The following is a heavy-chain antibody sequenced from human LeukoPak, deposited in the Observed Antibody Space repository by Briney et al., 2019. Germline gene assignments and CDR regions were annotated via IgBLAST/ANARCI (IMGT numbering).Heavy chain of an antibody. CDR2: IDPSDSYT. CDR3: ARYGDWTYYYYGMGV. V-gene: IGHV5-10-1*01. D-gene: IGHD4-17*01. CDR1: GYSFTSYW. J-gene: IGHJ6*04. Sequence: GESLKISCKGSGYSFTSYWISWVRQMPGKGLEWMGRIDPSDSYTNYSPSFQGHVTISADKSISTAYLQWSSLKASDTAMYYCARYGDWTYYYYGMGVWGKGTTVTVSS.